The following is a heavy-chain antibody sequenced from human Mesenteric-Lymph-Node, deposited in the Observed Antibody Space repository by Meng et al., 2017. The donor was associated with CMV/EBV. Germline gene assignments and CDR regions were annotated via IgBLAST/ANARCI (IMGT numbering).Heavy chain of an antibody. Sequence: SETLSLTCTVSGGSMSSSYWTWIRQSPGKGLEWIGYVYYSGSTNYNPSLKSRVTMSVDTSMSQFSLKVSSVTAADTAVYFCARDSSGYSWFDAWGQGTQVTVSS. CDR3: ARDSSGYSWFDA. J-gene: IGHJ5*02. CDR1: GGSMSSSY. D-gene: IGHD1-1*01. CDR2: VYYSGST. V-gene: IGHV4-59*01.